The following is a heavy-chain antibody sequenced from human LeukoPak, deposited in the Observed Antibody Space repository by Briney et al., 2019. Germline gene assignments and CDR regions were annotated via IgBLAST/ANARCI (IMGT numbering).Heavy chain of an antibody. Sequence: GGSLRLSCAASGFTVSGNYMSWVRQAPGKWLEWVSVIYSGGSTYYADSVKGRFTISRDNSKNTLYLQMNSLRAEDTAVYYCATAATLAYCGGDCYRRFDYWGQGTLVTVSS. CDR3: ATAATLAYCGGDCYRRFDY. J-gene: IGHJ4*02. D-gene: IGHD2-21*02. CDR1: GFTVSGNY. V-gene: IGHV3-53*01. CDR2: IYSGGST.